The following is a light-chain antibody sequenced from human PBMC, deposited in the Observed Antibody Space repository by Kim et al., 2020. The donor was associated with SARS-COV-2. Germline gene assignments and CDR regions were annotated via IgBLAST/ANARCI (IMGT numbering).Light chain of an antibody. CDR2: GKN. Sequence: VALGQTVRITCQGDSLRTYYTTWFQQKPGQAPIVVFYGKNNRPSGIPDRFSGSSSGNTASLTITATQAGDEADYYCNSRDNNDNVLFGGGTQLT. J-gene: IGLJ2*01. V-gene: IGLV3-19*01. CDR3: NSRDNNDNVL. CDR1: SLRTYY.